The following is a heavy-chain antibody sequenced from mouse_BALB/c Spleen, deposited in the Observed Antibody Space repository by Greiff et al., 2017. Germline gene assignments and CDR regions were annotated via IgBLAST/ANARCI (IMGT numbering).Heavy chain of an antibody. CDR2: IWAGGST. CDR3: AIPYGNYVGPWFAY. J-gene: IGHJ3*01. D-gene: IGHD2-1*01. V-gene: IGHV2-9*02. Sequence: VKVVESGPGLVAPSQSLSITCTVSGFSLTSYGVHWVRQPPGKGLEWLGVIWAGGSTNYNSALMSRLSISKDNSKSQVFLKMNSLQTDDTAMYYCAIPYGNYVGPWFAYWGQGTLVTVSA. CDR1: GFSLTSYG.